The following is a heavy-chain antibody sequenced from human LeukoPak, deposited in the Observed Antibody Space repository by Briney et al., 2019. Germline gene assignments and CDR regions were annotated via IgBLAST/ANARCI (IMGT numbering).Heavy chain of an antibody. CDR1: GFTFSSYN. D-gene: IGHD3-16*02. V-gene: IGHV3-21*01. J-gene: IGHJ4*02. CDR2: ISSSSSYV. Sequence: GGSLRLSCAASGFTFSSYNMNWVRHAPGKGLEWVSSISSSSSYVYSADSVKGRFTISRDNAKNSLYLQMNSLRAEDTAVYYCARGDDYVWGSYRYADYWGQGTLVVVSS. CDR3: ARGDDYVWGSYRYADY.